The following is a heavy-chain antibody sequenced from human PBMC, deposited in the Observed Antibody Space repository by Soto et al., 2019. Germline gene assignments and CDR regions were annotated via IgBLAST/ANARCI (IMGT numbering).Heavy chain of an antibody. V-gene: IGHV5-10-1*01. CDR1: GYSFTSYW. J-gene: IGHJ6*02. CDR2: IDPSDSYT. D-gene: IGHD5-12*01. CDR3: ARLAMATRRGYYGMDV. Sequence: EVQLVQSGAEVKKPGASLRISCKGSGYSFTSYWISWVRQMPGKGLEWMGRIDPSDSYTNYSPSFQGHVTISADKSISTAYLQWSSLKASDTAMYYCARLAMATRRGYYGMDVWCQGTTVTVSS.